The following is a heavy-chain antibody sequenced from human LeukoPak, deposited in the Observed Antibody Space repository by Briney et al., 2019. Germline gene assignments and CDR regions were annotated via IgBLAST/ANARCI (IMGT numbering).Heavy chain of an antibody. V-gene: IGHV4-59*08. CDR3: AGTSKYMAV. CDR2: ISYSENT. Sequence: SETLSLTCTVSGGSTSIYYWSWIRQPPGKGLEWIGYISYSENTNYNPSLKSRVNISVDSSKNQFSLKLSSVTAADTAVYYCAGTSKYMAVWGKGTTVTVSS. J-gene: IGHJ6*03. CDR1: GGSTSIYY.